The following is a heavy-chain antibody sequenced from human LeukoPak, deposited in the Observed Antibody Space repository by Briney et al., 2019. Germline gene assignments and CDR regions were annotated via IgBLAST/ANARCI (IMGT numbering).Heavy chain of an antibody. V-gene: IGHV3-74*01. J-gene: IGHJ4*02. CDR3: VPSATPDRDY. CDR2: LQSDGITT. CDR1: GFSFCNYS. D-gene: IGHD2-2*01. Sequence: PGGSLRLSSVDSGFSFCNYSMHWGRQAPGKGLVWVSCLQSDGITTSYAESVKGRFTISRDNAKNTMYLQMNSLKAEDTAVYYCVPSATPDRDYWGQGTLVTVSS.